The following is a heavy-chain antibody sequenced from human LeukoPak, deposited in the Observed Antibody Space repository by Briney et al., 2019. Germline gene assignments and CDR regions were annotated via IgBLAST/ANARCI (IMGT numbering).Heavy chain of an antibody. Sequence: ASVKVSCKASGYTFTSYYMHWVRQAPGQGLEWMGIINPSGGSTSCAQKFQGRVTMTRDTSTSTVYMELSSLRSEDTAVYYCARGGSSGYYRRFDWFDPWGQGTLVTVSS. CDR1: GYTFTSYY. J-gene: IGHJ5*02. D-gene: IGHD3-22*01. CDR2: INPSGGST. CDR3: ARGGSSGYYRRFDWFDP. V-gene: IGHV1-46*01.